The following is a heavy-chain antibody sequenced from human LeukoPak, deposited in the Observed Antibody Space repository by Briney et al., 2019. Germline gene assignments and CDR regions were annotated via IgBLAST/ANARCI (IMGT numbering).Heavy chain of an antibody. D-gene: IGHD3-9*01. CDR2: ISADNGDT. Sequence: ASVKVSCKTSGYRFISNGISWARQAPGQGLEWVGWISADNGDTNYGRKLQGRVTMTTDTSTSTAYMELKKLTFDDTAVFYCARAGPNRYFDWLSYDFWGQGPLVTVSS. J-gene: IGHJ4*02. CDR1: GYRFISNG. CDR3: ARAGPNRYFDWLSYDF. V-gene: IGHV1-18*04.